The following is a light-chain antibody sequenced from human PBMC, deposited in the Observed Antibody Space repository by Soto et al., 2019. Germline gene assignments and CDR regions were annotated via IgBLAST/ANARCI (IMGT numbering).Light chain of an antibody. CDR1: SSNIGKNT. CDR2: TDN. Sequence: QPVLTQPPSASGTPGQRVSISCSGSSSNIGKNTVSWYQQLPQAAPKVLIYTDNQRPSGVPDRFSGSKSGASASLAISGLQSEDEADYYCAAWDDRLNGHVFGAGTKLTVL. V-gene: IGLV1-44*01. J-gene: IGLJ1*01. CDR3: AAWDDRLNGHV.